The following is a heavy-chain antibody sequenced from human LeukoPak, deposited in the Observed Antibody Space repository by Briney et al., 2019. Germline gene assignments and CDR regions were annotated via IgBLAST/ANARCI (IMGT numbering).Heavy chain of an antibody. D-gene: IGHD3-22*01. CDR2: IWYDGSNK. CDR1: GFTFSSYG. Sequence: QPGGSLRLSCAASGFTFSSYGMHWVRQAPGKGLEWVAVIWYDGSNKYYADSVKGRFTISRDNSKNTLYLQMNSLRAEDTAVYYCAKDSAPMDYYDSSGYSSFDYWGQGTRVTVSS. V-gene: IGHV3-33*06. CDR3: AKDSAPMDYYDSSGYSSFDY. J-gene: IGHJ4*02.